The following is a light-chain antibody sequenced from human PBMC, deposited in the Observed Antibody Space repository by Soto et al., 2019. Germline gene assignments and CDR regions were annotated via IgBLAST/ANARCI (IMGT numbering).Light chain of an antibody. CDR3: QQRSNWPIT. CDR2: DAS. CDR1: QSVSRY. V-gene: IGKV3-11*01. J-gene: IGKJ5*01. Sequence: EIVLTQSPVTLSLSPGERATLSCRASQSVSRYLAWYQQKPGQAPRLLIYDASNRATGIPVRFSGSVSGTDFTLTISSLEPKDFAVYYWQQRSNWPITCGQGTRLEIK.